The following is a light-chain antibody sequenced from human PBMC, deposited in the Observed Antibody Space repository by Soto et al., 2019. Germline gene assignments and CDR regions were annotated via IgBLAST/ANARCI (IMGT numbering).Light chain of an antibody. J-gene: IGLJ2*01. CDR3: SSYTTSSYVV. Sequence: QSALTQPAAVSGSPGQSITISCTGTSSDIGGHNFVSWYQHHPGKAPKLLIYEVSYRASGVSNRFTGSKSANTASLTISGLQAEDEDDYSCSSYTTSSYVVFGGGTKLTVL. CDR1: SSDIGGHNF. CDR2: EVS. V-gene: IGLV2-14*01.